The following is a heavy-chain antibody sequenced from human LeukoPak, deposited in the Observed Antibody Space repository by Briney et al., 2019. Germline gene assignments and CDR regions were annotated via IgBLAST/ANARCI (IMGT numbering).Heavy chain of an antibody. CDR1: GNSLSELS. CDR2: FDPEEAKM. Sequence: ASVKVSCQVSGNSLSELSIQWVRQAPGKGLECMGGFDPEEAKMVYAQNFQGRVTMTEDTSTQTAYMELSGLTSDDTAVYYCTTRSGDFWSGFVYWGQGSLVTVSS. D-gene: IGHD3-3*01. V-gene: IGHV1-24*01. J-gene: IGHJ4*02. CDR3: TTRSGDFWSGFVY.